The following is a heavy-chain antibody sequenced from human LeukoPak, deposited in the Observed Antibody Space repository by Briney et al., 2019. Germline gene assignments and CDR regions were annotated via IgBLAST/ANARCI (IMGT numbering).Heavy chain of an antibody. CDR1: GYTFTTYG. CDR2: ISGYNGNT. CDR3: ARDRARMLGATCAFEI. Sequence: ASVKVSCKASGYTFTTYGISWVRQAPGQGLEWMGWISGYNGNTNYVQKLQGRVTMTTDTSTSTAYMELRSLRSDDTAVYYCARDRARMLGATCAFEIWGQGTKVTVSS. J-gene: IGHJ3*02. D-gene: IGHD1-26*01. V-gene: IGHV1-18*01.